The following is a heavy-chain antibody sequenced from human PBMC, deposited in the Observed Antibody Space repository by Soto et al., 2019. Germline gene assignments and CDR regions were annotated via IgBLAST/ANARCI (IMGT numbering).Heavy chain of an antibody. CDR1: GFTFSSYG. Sequence: GGSLRLSCAASGFTFSSYGMHWVRQAPGKGLEWVAVIWYDGSNKYYADSVKGRFTISRDNSKNTLYLQMNSLRAEDTAVYYCARDGVGATSGMDVWGQGTTVTVSS. D-gene: IGHD1-26*01. CDR2: IWYDGSNK. J-gene: IGHJ6*02. CDR3: ARDGVGATSGMDV. V-gene: IGHV3-33*01.